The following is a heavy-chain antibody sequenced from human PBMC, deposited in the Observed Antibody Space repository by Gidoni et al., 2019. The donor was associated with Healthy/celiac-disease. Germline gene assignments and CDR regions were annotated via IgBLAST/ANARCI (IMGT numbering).Heavy chain of an antibody. CDR2: IYYSGST. Sequence: QLQLQESGPGLVKPSETLSLTCTVSGGSISSSSYYWGWIRQPPGKGLEWIGSIYYSGSTYYNPSLKSRVTISVDTSKNQFSLKLSSVTAADTAVYYCASPKPGIAAAVQHWGQGTLVTVSS. D-gene: IGHD6-13*01. CDR3: ASPKPGIAAAVQH. CDR1: GGSISSSSYY. V-gene: IGHV4-39*01. J-gene: IGHJ1*01.